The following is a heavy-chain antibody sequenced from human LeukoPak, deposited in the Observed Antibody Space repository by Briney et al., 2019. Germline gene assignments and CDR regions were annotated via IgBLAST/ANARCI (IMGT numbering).Heavy chain of an antibody. CDR3: ARGKITMVRGVINDYGMDV. V-gene: IGHV3-13*01. Sequence: GGSLRLSCAASGFTFSSYDMHWVRQATGEGLEWVSAIGTAGDTYYPGSVKGRFTISRGNAKNSLYLQMNSLRAGDTAVYYCARGKITMVRGVINDYGMDVWGKGTTVTVSS. CDR2: IGTAGDT. J-gene: IGHJ6*04. CDR1: GFTFSSYD. D-gene: IGHD3-10*01.